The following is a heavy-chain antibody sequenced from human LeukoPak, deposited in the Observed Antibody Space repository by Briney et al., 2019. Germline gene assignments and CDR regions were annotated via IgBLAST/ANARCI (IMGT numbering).Heavy chain of an antibody. J-gene: IGHJ3*02. CDR3: ARSGYSYGADAFDI. Sequence: SETLSLTCTVSGGSISSSGCYWGWIRQPPGKGLEWIGSMYYSGVTYYNPSLKSRVTISMGTSKNQFSLNLNSVTAADTAVYYCARSGYSYGADAFDIWGQGTMVTVSS. V-gene: IGHV4-39*07. CDR2: MYYSGVT. CDR1: GGSISSSGCY. D-gene: IGHD5-18*01.